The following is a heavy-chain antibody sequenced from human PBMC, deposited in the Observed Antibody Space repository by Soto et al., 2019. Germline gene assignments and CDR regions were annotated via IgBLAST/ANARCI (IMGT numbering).Heavy chain of an antibody. V-gene: IGHV1-2*04. CDR3: ARGSVGPTTDFDY. CDR2: INTNGGGR. J-gene: IGHJ4*02. CDR1: GYTFTGFH. Sequence: QVQLVQSGAEVKQPGASVKVSCKASGYTFTGFHIHWVRQAPGQGLEWMGWINTNGGGRNYAQKFQGWVTMTRDTSISTAYMELSRLKSDDTAVYYCARGSVGPTTDFDYWGQGTLVTVSS. D-gene: IGHD1-26*01.